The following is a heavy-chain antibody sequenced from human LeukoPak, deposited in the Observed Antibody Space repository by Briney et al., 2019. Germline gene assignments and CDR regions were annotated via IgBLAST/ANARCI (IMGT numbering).Heavy chain of an antibody. V-gene: IGHV4-39*01. CDR3: ASGHARITMIVVVIFDAFDI. Sequence: PSETLSLTCTVSGGSISSSSYYWGWIRQPPGKGLEWIGSIYYSGSTYYNPSLKSRATISVDTSKNQFSLKLSSVTAADTAVYYCASGHARITMIVVVIFDAFDIWGQGTMVTVSS. CDR2: IYYSGST. J-gene: IGHJ3*02. CDR1: GGSISSSSYY. D-gene: IGHD3-22*01.